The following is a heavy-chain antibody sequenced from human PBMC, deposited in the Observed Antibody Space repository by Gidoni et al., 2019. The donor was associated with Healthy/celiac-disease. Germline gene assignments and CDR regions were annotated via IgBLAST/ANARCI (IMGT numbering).Heavy chain of an antibody. J-gene: IGHJ4*02. CDR1: GFTCSSYS. CDR2: ISSSSSYI. Sequence: EVQLVESGGGLVKPGGSLRLSCAASGFTCSSYSMNWVRQAPGKGLEWVSSISSSSSYIYYADSVKGRFTISRDNAKNSLYLQMNSLRAEDTAVYYCAQDWGGIVVPNWGQGTLVTVSS. D-gene: IGHD3-22*01. V-gene: IGHV3-21*01. CDR3: AQDWGGIVVPN.